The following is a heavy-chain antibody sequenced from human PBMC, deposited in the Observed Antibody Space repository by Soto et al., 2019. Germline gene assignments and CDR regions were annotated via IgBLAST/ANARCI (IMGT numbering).Heavy chain of an antibody. V-gene: IGHV4-59*08. CDR2: IYYSGST. J-gene: IGHJ4*02. CDR1: GGSIVSFC. CDR3: ARRKDIVTGYGYFDY. Sequence: PSVLMSVTWSVSGGSIVSFCWSWIRQPPGKGLEWIGYIYYSGSTNYNPSLKSRVTISVDTSKNQFSLKLSSVTAADTAVYYCARRKDIVTGYGYFDYWGQGTLVSASS. D-gene: IGHD3-9*01.